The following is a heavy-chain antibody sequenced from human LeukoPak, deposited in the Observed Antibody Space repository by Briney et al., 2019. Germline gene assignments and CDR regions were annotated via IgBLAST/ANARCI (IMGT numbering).Heavy chain of an antibody. Sequence: GESLKISCKGSGYSFTNYWISWVRQMPGKGLEWMGRIDPSDSYTNYSPSFQGHVTISADKSISTAYLQWSSLKASDTAMYYCATTAQISYYDSSGYYQRTLDYWGQGTLVTVSS. V-gene: IGHV5-10-1*01. CDR3: ATTAQISYYDSSGYYQRTLDY. D-gene: IGHD3-22*01. CDR2: IDPSDSYT. J-gene: IGHJ4*02. CDR1: GYSFTNYW.